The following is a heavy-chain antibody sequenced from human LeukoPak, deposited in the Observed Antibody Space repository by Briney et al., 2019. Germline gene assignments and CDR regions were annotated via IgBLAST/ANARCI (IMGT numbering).Heavy chain of an antibody. CDR3: ALTYYYDSSGYSAEYFQH. V-gene: IGHV3-43*02. J-gene: IGHJ1*01. CDR1: GFTFDDYA. D-gene: IGHD3-22*01. Sequence: PGGSLRLSCAASGFTFDDYAMHWVRHAPGKGLEWVSLISGDGGSTYYADSVKGRFTISRDNSKNSLYLQMNSLRTEDTALYYCALTYYYDSSGYSAEYFQHWGQGTLVTVSS. CDR2: ISGDGGST.